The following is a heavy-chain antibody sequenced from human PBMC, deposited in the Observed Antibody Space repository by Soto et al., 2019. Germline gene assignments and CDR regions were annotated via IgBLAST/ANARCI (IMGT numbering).Heavy chain of an antibody. Sequence: QVQLVQSGAEVKKPGSSVKVSCKASGGTFSSYAISWVRQAPGQGLEWMGGIIPIFGTANYAQKFQGRVTITADESTSKAYMELSSLGSEDTAVYYCATVDTPYSSGWSDAWDIWGQGTMVTVSS. CDR1: GGTFSSYA. V-gene: IGHV1-69*12. J-gene: IGHJ3*02. CDR3: ATVDTPYSSGWSDAWDI. CDR2: IIPIFGTA. D-gene: IGHD6-19*01.